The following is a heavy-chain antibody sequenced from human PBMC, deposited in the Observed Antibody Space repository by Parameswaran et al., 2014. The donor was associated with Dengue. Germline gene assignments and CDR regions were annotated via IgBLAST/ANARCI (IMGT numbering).Heavy chain of an antibody. V-gene: IGHV1-69*01. Sequence: SWVRQAPGQGLEWMGGIIPIFGTANYAQKFQGRVTITADESTSTAYMELSSLRSEDTAVYYCARDQRTIFGVVSYYGMDVWGQGTTVTVSS. CDR2: IIPIFGTA. D-gene: IGHD3-3*01. J-gene: IGHJ6*02. CDR3: ARDQRTIFGVVSYYGMDV.